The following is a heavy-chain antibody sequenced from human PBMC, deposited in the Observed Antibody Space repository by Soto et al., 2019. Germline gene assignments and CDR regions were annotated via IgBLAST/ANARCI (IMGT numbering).Heavy chain of an antibody. Sequence: QVQLVQSGAEVKKPGSSVKVSCKASGNNFNNYFINWVRQVPGQGLEWMGGINPMLRITQYRQQFQGRITLTAASSKGKSYMELSGLEFNATAVYYLAGDAHTRSGISYGMEVWGQGATLTVPS. J-gene: IGHJ6*02. CDR1: GNNFNNYF. CDR2: INPMLRIT. D-gene: IGHD3-10*01. CDR3: AGDAHTRSGISYGMEV. V-gene: IGHV1-69*17.